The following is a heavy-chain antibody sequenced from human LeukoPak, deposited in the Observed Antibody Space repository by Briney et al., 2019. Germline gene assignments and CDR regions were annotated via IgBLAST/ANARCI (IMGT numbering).Heavy chain of an antibody. Sequence: SETLSLTCTVSGVSISSSTYYWGWIRQPPGKGLGWIGSMYYSGATDYIPSLKSRVTISVDTSKNQFSLKLSSVTAADTAVYYCARHNYIWGSYRHIDYLGQGTLVTVSS. V-gene: IGHV4-39*01. D-gene: IGHD3-16*02. CDR1: GVSISSSTYY. J-gene: IGHJ4*02. CDR3: ARHNYIWGSYRHIDY. CDR2: MYYSGAT.